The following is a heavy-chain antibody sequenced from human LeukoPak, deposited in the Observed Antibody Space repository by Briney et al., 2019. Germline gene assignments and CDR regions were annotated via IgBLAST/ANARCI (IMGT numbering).Heavy chain of an antibody. CDR1: GFTFSSYW. Sequence: GGSLRLSCAASGFTFSSYWMSWVRQAPGKGLEWVANIKEDGSEKYYVDSVKGRFTISRDNAKNSLYLQMNSLRAEDTAVYYCASGNWNDRAFDIWGQGTMVAVSS. J-gene: IGHJ3*02. V-gene: IGHV3-7*01. D-gene: IGHD1-20*01. CDR3: ASGNWNDRAFDI. CDR2: IKEDGSEK.